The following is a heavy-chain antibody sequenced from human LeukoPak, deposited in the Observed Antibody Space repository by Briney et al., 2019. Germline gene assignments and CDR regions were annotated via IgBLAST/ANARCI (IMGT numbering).Heavy chain of an antibody. V-gene: IGHV1-18*01. Sequence: AAVKVSCKASGYTFTSYGISWVRQAPGQGGEWMGWISAYNGNTNYAQKLQGRVTMTTHTSTSTAYMELRSLRSDDTAVYYCARDMVRGVESPLNWFDPWGQGTLVTVSS. J-gene: IGHJ5*02. D-gene: IGHD3-10*01. CDR2: ISAYNGNT. CDR1: GYTFTSYG. CDR3: ARDMVRGVESPLNWFDP.